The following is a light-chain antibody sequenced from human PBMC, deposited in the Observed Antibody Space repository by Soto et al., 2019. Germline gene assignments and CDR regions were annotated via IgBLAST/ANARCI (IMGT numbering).Light chain of an antibody. CDR3: LQHGSPPWT. V-gene: IGKV3-20*01. Sequence: EIVLTQSPGTLSLSPGERATRSCRASQSVFSSSVAWYQQKPGQAPMLLIYGASSRATGIPDRFSGSGSGTDFTLTISSLEPEDFEVFYCLQHGSPPWTCGQGTKVEIK. CDR2: GAS. J-gene: IGKJ1*01. CDR1: QSVFSSS.